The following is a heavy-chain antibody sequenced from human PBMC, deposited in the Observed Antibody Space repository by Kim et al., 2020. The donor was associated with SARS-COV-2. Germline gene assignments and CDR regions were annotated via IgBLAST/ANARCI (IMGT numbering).Heavy chain of an antibody. CDR1: GGTFSSYA. CDR2: IIPILGIA. D-gene: IGHD2-2*01. Sequence: SVKVSCKASGGTFSSYAISWVRQAPGQGLEWMGRIIPILGIANYAQKFQGRVTITADKSTSTAYMELSSLRSEDTAVYYCASSTHRNIVVVPGDYYYGMDVWGQGTTVTVSS. CDR3: ASSTHRNIVVVPGDYYYGMDV. V-gene: IGHV1-69*04. J-gene: IGHJ6*02.